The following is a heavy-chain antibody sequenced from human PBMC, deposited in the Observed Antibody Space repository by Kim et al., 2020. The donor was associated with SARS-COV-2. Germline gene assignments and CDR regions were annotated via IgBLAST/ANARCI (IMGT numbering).Heavy chain of an antibody. D-gene: IGHD3-10*01. V-gene: IGHV4-34*01. J-gene: IGHJ3*02. Sequence: SETLSLTCAVYGGSFSGYYWSWIRQPPGKGLEWIGEINHSGSTNYNPSLKSRVTISVDTSKNQFSLKLSSVTAADTAVYYCARIPSQNKLRLITMLRGVIVDAFDIWGQGTMVTVSS. CDR2: INHSGST. CDR1: GGSFSGYY. CDR3: ARIPSQNKLRLITMLRGVIVDAFDI.